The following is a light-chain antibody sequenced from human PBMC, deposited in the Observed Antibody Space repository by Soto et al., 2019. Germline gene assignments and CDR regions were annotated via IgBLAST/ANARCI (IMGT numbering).Light chain of an antibody. CDR1: QSIGIW. V-gene: IGKV1-5*03. Sequence: IQITQSPSTLSASVGDRVAITCRASQSIGIWLAWYQKKPGKAPRFLIYKASTLQTGVPSRFSGSGSGTEFTLTISSLQPDDFATYYCQQYNDYSWTFGQGTKVEIK. CDR3: QQYNDYSWT. J-gene: IGKJ1*01. CDR2: KAS.